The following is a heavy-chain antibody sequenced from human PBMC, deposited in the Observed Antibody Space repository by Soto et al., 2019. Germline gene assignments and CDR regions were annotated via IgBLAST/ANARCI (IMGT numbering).Heavy chain of an antibody. D-gene: IGHD3-10*01. CDR3: ARDGVRGVNPYYYYGMDV. CDR1: GFTFSSYS. CDR2: ISSSSSYI. Sequence: GGSLRLSCAASGFTFSSYSMNWVRQAPGKGLEWVSSISSSSSYIYYADSVKGRFTISRDNAKNSLYLQMNSLRAEDTAVYYCARDGVRGVNPYYYYGMDVWGQGTTVTVS. J-gene: IGHJ6*02. V-gene: IGHV3-21*01.